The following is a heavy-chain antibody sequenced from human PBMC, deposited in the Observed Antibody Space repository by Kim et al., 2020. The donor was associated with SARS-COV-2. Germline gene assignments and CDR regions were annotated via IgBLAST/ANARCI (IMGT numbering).Heavy chain of an antibody. V-gene: IGHV3-23*01. J-gene: IGHJ6*03. CDR3: AKSQPSYYYYYYMDV. Sequence: ADSVKGLFTISRDNSKNTLYLQMNSLRAEDTAVYYCAKSQPSYYYYYYMDVWGKGTTVTVSS.